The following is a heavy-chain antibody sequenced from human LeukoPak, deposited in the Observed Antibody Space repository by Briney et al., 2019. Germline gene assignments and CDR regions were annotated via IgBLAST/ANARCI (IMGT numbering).Heavy chain of an antibody. J-gene: IGHJ4*02. CDR1: GGTFSSYA. Sequence: VASVKVSCKASGGTFSSYAISWVRQAPGQGLEWMGGIIPIFGTANYAQKFQGRVTITTDESTSTAYMELSSLRSEDAAVYYCARLGYYYGSGSYNDYWGQETLVTVSS. V-gene: IGHV1-69*05. CDR2: IIPIFGTA. CDR3: ARLGYYYGSGSYNDY. D-gene: IGHD3-10*01.